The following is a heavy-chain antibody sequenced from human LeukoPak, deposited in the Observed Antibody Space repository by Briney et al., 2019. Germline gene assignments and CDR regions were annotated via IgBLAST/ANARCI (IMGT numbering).Heavy chain of an antibody. CDR3: ARPGYSYGNGHNWFDP. CDR2: ISYDGSNK. D-gene: IGHD5-18*01. V-gene: IGHV3-30-3*01. J-gene: IGHJ5*02. CDR1: GFTFSSYA. Sequence: GGSLRLSCAASGFTFSSYAMHWVRQAPGKGLEWVAVISYDGSNKYYADSVKGRFTISRDNSKNTLYLQMNSLRAEDTAVYYCARPGYSYGNGHNWFDPWGQGTLVTVSS.